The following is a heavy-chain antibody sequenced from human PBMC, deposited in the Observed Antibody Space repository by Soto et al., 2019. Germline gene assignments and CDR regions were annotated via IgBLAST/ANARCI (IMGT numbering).Heavy chain of an antibody. D-gene: IGHD3-10*01. CDR1: GGSISSGGYY. Sequence: QVQLQESGPGLVKPSQTLSLTCTVSGGSISSGGYYWSWIRQHPGKGLEWIGYIYYSGSTYSNPSLKDRVTRSVDTSKNQFSLKLSSVTAADTAVYYCARDGIGVRGRDAFDIWGQGTMVTVSS. CDR3: ARDGIGVRGRDAFDI. V-gene: IGHV4-31*03. CDR2: IYYSGST. J-gene: IGHJ3*02.